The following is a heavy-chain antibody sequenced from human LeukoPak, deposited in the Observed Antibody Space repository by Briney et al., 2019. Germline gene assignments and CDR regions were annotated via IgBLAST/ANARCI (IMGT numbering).Heavy chain of an antibody. CDR1: GFTFSSYG. D-gene: IGHD3-16*01. CDR2: IRYDGSNK. Sequence: TGGSLRLSCAASGFTFSSYGMHRVRQAPGKGLEWVAFIRYDGSNKYYADSVKGRFTISRDNSKNTLYLQMNSLRPEDTAVYYCAGVEGGDWFDPWGQGTLVTVSS. V-gene: IGHV3-30*02. CDR3: AGVEGGDWFDP. J-gene: IGHJ5*02.